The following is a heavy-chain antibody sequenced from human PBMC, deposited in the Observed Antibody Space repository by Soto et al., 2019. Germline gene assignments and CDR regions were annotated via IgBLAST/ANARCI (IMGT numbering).Heavy chain of an antibody. D-gene: IGHD3-10*01. CDR1: GYTFTSTG. CDR2: ISGFNGKT. Sequence: ASVKVFCKASGYTFTSTGISWVRQAPGQGPEWMGWISGFNGKTNYAQKFQGRVTMTTDTSTTTAYLEVRSLTSDDTAVYYCARDLDGSGSYYTDYWGQGTPVTVSS. CDR3: ARDLDGSGSYYTDY. V-gene: IGHV1-18*01. J-gene: IGHJ4*02.